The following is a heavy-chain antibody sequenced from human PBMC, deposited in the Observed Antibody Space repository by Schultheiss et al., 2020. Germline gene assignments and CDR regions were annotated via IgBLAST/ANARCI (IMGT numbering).Heavy chain of an antibody. Sequence: GGSLRLSCAASGFTFSDYYMSWIRQAPGKGLEWVANIKQDGSEKYYVDSVKGRFTISRDNAKNSVYLQMNSLRAEDTAVYYCVRLNSGRPNGDALDIWGQVTMVTVSS. J-gene: IGHJ3*02. D-gene: IGHD1-26*01. CDR1: GFTFSDYY. CDR2: IKQDGSEK. V-gene: IGHV3-7*04. CDR3: VRLNSGRPNGDALDI.